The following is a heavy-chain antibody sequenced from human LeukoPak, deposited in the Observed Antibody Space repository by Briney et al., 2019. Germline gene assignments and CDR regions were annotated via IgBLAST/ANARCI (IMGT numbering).Heavy chain of an antibody. Sequence: PGGSLRLSCAASGFTVSTNYMSWARQAPGKGLEWVSVVYSDGKTCYADAVKGRFTISRDNSKNTLYLQMNSLRAEDTAVYYCARIRKAGKYFDYWGQGTLVTVSS. V-gene: IGHV3-53*01. J-gene: IGHJ4*02. CDR3: ARIRKAGKYFDY. CDR1: GFTVSTNY. CDR2: VYSDGKT. D-gene: IGHD4-23*01.